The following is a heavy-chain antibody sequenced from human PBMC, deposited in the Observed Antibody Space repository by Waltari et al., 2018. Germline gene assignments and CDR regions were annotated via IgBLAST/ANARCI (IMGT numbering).Heavy chain of an antibody. V-gene: IGHV4-39*01. Sequence: QLQLQESGPGLVKPSETLSLTCTVSGGSISSSRYYWGWIRQPPGKGLEWIGSIYYSGSTYYNPSLKSRVTISVDTSKNQFSLKLSSVTAADTAVYYCARSGYDTGIGYWGQGTLVTVSS. CDR1: GGSISSSRYY. CDR2: IYYSGST. D-gene: IGHD5-12*01. J-gene: IGHJ4*02. CDR3: ARSGYDTGIGY.